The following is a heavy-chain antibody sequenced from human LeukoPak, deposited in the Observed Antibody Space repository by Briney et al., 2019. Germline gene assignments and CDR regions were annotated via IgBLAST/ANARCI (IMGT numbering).Heavy chain of an antibody. J-gene: IGHJ4*02. CDR3: ARDRGFFLFDY. V-gene: IGHV3-7*01. CDR1: GFTFGNHW. Sequence: PGGSLRLSCAASGFTFGNHWMTWVRQAPGKGLEWLAHIKADGSETAYVDSVRGRFTISRDNAKNSLYLQMSSLRDEDTAVYYCARDRGFFLFDYWGQGTLVSVSS. D-gene: IGHD3-10*01. CDR2: IKADGSET.